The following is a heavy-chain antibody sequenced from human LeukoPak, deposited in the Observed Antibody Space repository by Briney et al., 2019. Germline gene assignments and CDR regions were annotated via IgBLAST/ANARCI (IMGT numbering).Heavy chain of an antibody. V-gene: IGHV4-59*01. CDR2: ISYRGSA. J-gene: IGHJ5*02. Sequence: SETLSLTCTDSGGSISSYYWSWIRQPPGKGLEWIGYISYRGSANYNPSLKSRVTISVDTSKTQFSLKLSSVTAADTAVYYCARVTGGSQRFDPWGQGTLVTVSS. CDR1: GGSISSYY. D-gene: IGHD2-15*01. CDR3: ARVTGGSQRFDP.